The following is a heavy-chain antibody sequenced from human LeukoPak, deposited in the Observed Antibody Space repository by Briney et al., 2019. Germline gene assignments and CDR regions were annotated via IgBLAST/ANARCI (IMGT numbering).Heavy chain of an antibody. CDR2: IYPGDSDT. D-gene: IGHD6-13*01. CDR1: GYRFDIYW. Sequence: GESLQISCKGSGYRFDIYWIGWVRQMPGKDLEWMGSIYPGDSDTRYSPSFEGQVTISADKSISTAYLQWSSLKTSDGAMYYCARGVALKAAVDLWGQGTLVTVSS. V-gene: IGHV5-51*01. J-gene: IGHJ5*02. CDR3: ARGVALKAAVDL.